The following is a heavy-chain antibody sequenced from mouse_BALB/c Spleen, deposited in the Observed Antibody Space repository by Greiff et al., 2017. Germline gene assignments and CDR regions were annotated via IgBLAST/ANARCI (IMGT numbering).Heavy chain of an antibody. Sequence: VQLQQPGAELVKPGASVKLSCKASGYTFTDYAMHWVKQSHAKSLEWIGVISTYYGDASYNQKFKGKATMTVDKSSSTAYMELARLTSEDSAIYYCARRDDGAWFAYWGQGTLVTVSA. CDR1: GYTFTDYA. CDR2: ISTYYGDA. J-gene: IGHJ3*01. CDR3: ARRDDGAWFAY. V-gene: IGHV1S137*01. D-gene: IGHD2-12*01.